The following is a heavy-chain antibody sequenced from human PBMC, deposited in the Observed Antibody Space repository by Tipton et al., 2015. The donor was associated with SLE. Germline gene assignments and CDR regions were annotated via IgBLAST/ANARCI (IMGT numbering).Heavy chain of an antibody. CDR2: IYNNGRS. D-gene: IGHD4-17*01. CDR1: GDSISISTKY. J-gene: IGHJ6*03. Sequence: TLSLTCSVSGDSISISTKYWSWIRQHPGKGLEWIGYIYNNGRSYYNPSLNSRFTISVDTSKNQFSLRLSSVTAADTAVYYCARGGLTYGYYYYMDVWGKGTTVTVSS. V-gene: IGHV4-31*03. CDR3: ARGGLTYGYYYYMDV.